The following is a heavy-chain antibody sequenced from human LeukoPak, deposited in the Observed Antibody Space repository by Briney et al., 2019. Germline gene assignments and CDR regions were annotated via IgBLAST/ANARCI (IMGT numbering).Heavy chain of an antibody. CDR1: GFTFSSYA. D-gene: IGHD2-8*01. V-gene: IGHV3-30-3*01. CDR2: ISYDGSNK. J-gene: IGHJ3*02. Sequence: GGSLRLSCAASGFTFSSYAMHWVRQAPGKGLEWVAVISYDGSNKYYADSVKGRFTISRDNSKNTLYLQMNSLRAEDTAMYYCARDRLTNDAFDIWGQGTMVTVS. CDR3: ARDRLTNDAFDI.